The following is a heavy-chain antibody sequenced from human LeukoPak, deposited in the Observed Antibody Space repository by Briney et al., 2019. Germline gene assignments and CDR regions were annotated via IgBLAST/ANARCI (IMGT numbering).Heavy chain of an antibody. CDR2: IITIFGTA. V-gene: IGHV1-69*05. D-gene: IGHD5-12*01. Sequence: SVKLSCKASGGTFSIYAISWVRQAPGQGLEWMGGIITIFGTANYAQKFQGRVTITTDESTSTAYMELSSLRSEDTAVYYCASGGSGDSGNDNYNWFDRWGQATLVTVSS. J-gene: IGHJ5*02. CDR3: ASGGSGDSGNDNYNWFDR. CDR1: GGTFSIYA.